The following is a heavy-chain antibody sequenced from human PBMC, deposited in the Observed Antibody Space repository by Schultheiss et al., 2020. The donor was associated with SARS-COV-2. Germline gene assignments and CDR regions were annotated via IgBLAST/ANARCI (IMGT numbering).Heavy chain of an antibody. Sequence: GSLRLSCTVSGGSISSYYWSWIRQHPGKGLEWIGYIYYSGSTNYNPSLKSRVTISVDTSKNQFSLKLSSVTAADTAVYYCARALITMVRGVRTYYFDYWGQGTLVTVSS. CDR2: IYYSGST. V-gene: IGHV4-59*08. CDR1: GGSISSYY. CDR3: ARALITMVRGVRTYYFDY. D-gene: IGHD3-10*01. J-gene: IGHJ4*02.